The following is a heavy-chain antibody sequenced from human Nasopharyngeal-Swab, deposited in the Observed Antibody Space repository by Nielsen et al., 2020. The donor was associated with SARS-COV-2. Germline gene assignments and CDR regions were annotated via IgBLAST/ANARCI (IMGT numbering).Heavy chain of an antibody. J-gene: IGHJ4*02. D-gene: IGHD6-13*01. CDR2: ISSSSSYT. Sequence: GESLKLSCAASGFPFSDYYMSWIRQAPGKGLEWVSYISSSSSYTDYADSVKGRFTISRHNSKNSLYLQMDNLRAEDTAVYYCARSKSSSWYRPLDYWGQGTLV. CDR1: GFPFSDYY. V-gene: IGHV3-11*03. CDR3: ARSKSSSWYRPLDY.